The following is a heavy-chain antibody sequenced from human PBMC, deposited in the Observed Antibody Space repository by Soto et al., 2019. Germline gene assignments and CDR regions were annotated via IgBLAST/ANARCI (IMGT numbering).Heavy chain of an antibody. J-gene: IGHJ4*02. D-gene: IGHD3-22*01. Sequence: GGSLRLSCAASGFTFSSYAMSWVRQAPGKGLEWVSTISGTGGSTYYPDSVKGRFTISRDNSKNTVYLQMNSLRAEDAAVYYCAKEMTSGYYLFDYWXQGTLVTVSS. CDR3: AKEMTSGYYLFDY. V-gene: IGHV3-23*01. CDR2: ISGTGGST. CDR1: GFTFSSYA.